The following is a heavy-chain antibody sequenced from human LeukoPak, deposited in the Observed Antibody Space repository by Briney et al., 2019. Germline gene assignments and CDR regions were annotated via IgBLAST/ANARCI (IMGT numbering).Heavy chain of an antibody. CDR1: GFTFSSYA. D-gene: IGHD1-26*01. J-gene: IGHJ6*02. CDR3: AKRGDSGSYHYYYYGMDV. V-gene: IGHV3-23*01. Sequence: PGASLGLSCAASGFTFSSYAMSWVRQAPGKGLEWVSAISGSGGSTYYADSVKGRFTISRDNSKNTLYLQMNSLRAEDTGVYYCAKRGDSGSYHYYYYGMDVWGQGTTVTVSS. CDR2: ISGSGGST.